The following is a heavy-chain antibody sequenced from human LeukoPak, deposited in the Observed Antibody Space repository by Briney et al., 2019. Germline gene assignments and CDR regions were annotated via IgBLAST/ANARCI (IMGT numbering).Heavy chain of an antibody. Sequence: GESLKTPCKGSGYSFTSYWIGWVRQMPGKGLEWMGIIYPGDSDTRYSPSFQGQVTISADKSISTAYLQWSSLKASDTAMYYCARHYSSGWYYFDYWGQGTLVTVSS. CDR1: GYSFTSYW. CDR3: ARHYSSGWYYFDY. CDR2: IYPGDSDT. J-gene: IGHJ4*02. V-gene: IGHV5-51*01. D-gene: IGHD6-19*01.